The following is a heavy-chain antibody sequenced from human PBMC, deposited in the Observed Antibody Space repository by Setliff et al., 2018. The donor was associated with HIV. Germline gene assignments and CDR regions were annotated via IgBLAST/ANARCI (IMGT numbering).Heavy chain of an antibody. CDR1: NGSVSGYY. CDR3: AAWGPRYSYAPYFFDS. D-gene: IGHD5-18*01. Sequence: SETLSLTCAVYNGSVSGYYWTWIRQPPGKGLEWIGEINHSGSTNYSPSLKSRVTISVDASRNQFSLRLSSVTAADTAVYYCAAWGPRYSYAPYFFDSWGQGTLVTVSS. J-gene: IGHJ4*02. CDR2: INHSGST. V-gene: IGHV4-34*01.